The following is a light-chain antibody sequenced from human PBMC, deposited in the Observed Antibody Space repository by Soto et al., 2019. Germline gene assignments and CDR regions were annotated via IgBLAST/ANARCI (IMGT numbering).Light chain of an antibody. CDR2: GTS. J-gene: IGKJ1*01. CDR1: QGIRAD. CDR3: LQDYDYPRT. V-gene: IGKV1-6*01. Sequence: AIQMTQSPSSLSASVGARVTITCRASQGIRADLGWYQQKPGEAPKLLIYGTSPLHTGVPSRFSGSGSGADFTLTISSLQPEDFATYYCLQDYDYPRTFGQGTKVEIK.